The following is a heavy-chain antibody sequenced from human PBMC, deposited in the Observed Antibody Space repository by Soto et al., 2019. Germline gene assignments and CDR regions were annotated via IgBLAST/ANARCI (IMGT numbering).Heavy chain of an antibody. V-gene: IGHV3-23*01. CDR3: AKELHGDPTGWFDP. CDR1: GGSFSGYY. J-gene: IGHJ5*02. Sequence: VQLQQWGAGLLKPSETLSLTCAVYGGSFSGYYWSWIRQPPGKGLEWVSAISGSGGSTYYADSVKDRFTSSRDNSKNTLYLQMNSLRAEDTAVYYCAKELHGDPTGWFDPWGQGTLVTVSS. CDR2: ISGSGGST. D-gene: IGHD4-17*01.